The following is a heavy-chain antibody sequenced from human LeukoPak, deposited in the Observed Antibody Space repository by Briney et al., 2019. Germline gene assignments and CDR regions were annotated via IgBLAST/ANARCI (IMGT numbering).Heavy chain of an antibody. CDR1: GGSISSDY. CDR3: ARGTMGATHFDY. J-gene: IGHJ4*02. D-gene: IGHD1-26*01. CDR2: IYYSGST. Sequence: PSETLSLTCTVSGGSISSDYWNWIRQPPGKGLEWIGYIYYSGSTNYNVSLESRVTISVDTSKKQFSLRLSSVTAADTAVYYCARGTMGATHFDYWGQGTLVTVSS. V-gene: IGHV4-59*01.